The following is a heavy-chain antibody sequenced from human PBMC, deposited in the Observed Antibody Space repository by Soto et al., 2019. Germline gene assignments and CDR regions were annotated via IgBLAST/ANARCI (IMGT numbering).Heavy chain of an antibody. CDR1: GFIFSDYY. CDR2: ISSSGTVT. D-gene: IGHD6-19*01. Sequence: GHLVESGGGLVKPGGSLRLSCAPSGFIFSDYYMTWIRQAPGKGLEWVSYISSSGTVTSYADSVKGRFTISRDNVKNSLYLQMNSLRAEDSALYYCARAGGSGWSLDYWGQGALVTVSS. J-gene: IGHJ4*02. V-gene: IGHV3-11*01. CDR3: ARAGGSGWSLDY.